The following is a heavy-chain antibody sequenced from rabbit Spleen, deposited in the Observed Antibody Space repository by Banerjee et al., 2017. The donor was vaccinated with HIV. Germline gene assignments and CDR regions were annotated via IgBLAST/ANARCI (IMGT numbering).Heavy chain of an antibody. D-gene: IGHD4-1*01. CDR1: GIDFSNYYY. V-gene: IGHV1S43*01. CDR3: ARDLDGVIGWNFGW. CDR2: IYTRDGST. Sequence: QEQLEESGGGLVKPGGTLTLTCKASGIDFSNYYYMYWVRQAPGKGLELIAWIYTRDGSTYYANWAKGRFTITRSTSLNTVTLQMTSLTAADTATYFCARDLDGVIGWNFGWWGPGTLVTVS. J-gene: IGHJ6*01.